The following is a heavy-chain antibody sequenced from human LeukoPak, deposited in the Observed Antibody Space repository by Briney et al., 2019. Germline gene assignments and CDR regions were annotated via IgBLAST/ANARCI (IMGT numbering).Heavy chain of an antibody. Sequence: GGSLRLSCTASGFTFSNYAMSWVRQAPGKGLEWVSGISASGGFTHFADSVKGRFTISRDNSKNTLFLQMNSLRAEDTAVYYCAKWAHGTYFYGSGTYYAFDYWGQGTLVTASS. CDR2: ISASGGFT. D-gene: IGHD3-10*01. V-gene: IGHV3-23*01. CDR1: GFTFSNYA. J-gene: IGHJ4*02. CDR3: AKWAHGTYFYGSGTYYAFDY.